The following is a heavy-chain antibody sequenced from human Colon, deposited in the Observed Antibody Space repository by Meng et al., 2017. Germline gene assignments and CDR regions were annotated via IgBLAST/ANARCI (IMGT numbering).Heavy chain of an antibody. D-gene: IGHD3-10*01. CDR2: ISAGNGNT. V-gene: IGHV1-3*01. CDR1: GYTFTRYP. J-gene: IGHJ4*02. Sequence: QVQLVQSGAEGKKPGASVKVSCKTSGYTFTRYPIHWVRQAPGLRLEWMGLISAGNGNTKYSQKFQGRVIITRDTSASTSYMEFSGLTSEDTAVYYCARGEEGDTWGQGTLVTVSS. CDR3: ARGEEGDT.